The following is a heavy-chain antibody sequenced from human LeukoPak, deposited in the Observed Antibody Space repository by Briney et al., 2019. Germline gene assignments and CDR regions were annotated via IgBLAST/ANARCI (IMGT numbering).Heavy chain of an antibody. CDR2: IHYTGST. V-gene: IGHV4-59*01. D-gene: IGHD3-10*01. J-gene: IGHJ5*02. Sequence: SEALSLTCTVSGGSINSYYWSWIRQPPGKGLESIGYIHYTGSTNYNPSLKSRVTISVDTSKNQFSLKLSSVTAADTAIYYCARGGYYGSGNDFRFDPWGQGTLVTVSS. CDR3: ARGGYYGSGNDFRFDP. CDR1: GGSINSYY.